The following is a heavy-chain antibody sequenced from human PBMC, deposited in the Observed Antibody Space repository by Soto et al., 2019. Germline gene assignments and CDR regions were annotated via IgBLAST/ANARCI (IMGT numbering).Heavy chain of an antibody. CDR2: INPNSGGT. V-gene: IGHV1-2*02. D-gene: IGHD3-3*01. CDR1: GYTFTGYY. Sequence: ASVKVSCKASGYTFTGYYIHWVRQAPGQGLEWMGWINPNSGGTNYAQKFQGRVTMTRDTSISTAYMELSRLRSDDTAVYYCARVGYDFWSGPRGFGYYYGMDVWGHGTTVTV. CDR3: ARVGYDFWSGPRGFGYYYGMDV. J-gene: IGHJ6*02.